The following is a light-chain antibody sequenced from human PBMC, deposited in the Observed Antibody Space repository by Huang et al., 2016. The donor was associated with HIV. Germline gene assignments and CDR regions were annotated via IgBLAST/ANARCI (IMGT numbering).Light chain of an antibody. CDR3: QQRSNFLT. J-gene: IGKJ4*01. V-gene: IGKV3-11*01. CDR2: DAS. CDR1: QSVSSY. Sequence: EIVLTQSPATLSLSPGERATLSCRASQSVSSYLAWYQQKPGQAPRLLIYDASNRSTGIPGRFGGSGCGTDFTLIISSLEPEDFAVYYCQQRSNFLTFGGGTKVEIK.